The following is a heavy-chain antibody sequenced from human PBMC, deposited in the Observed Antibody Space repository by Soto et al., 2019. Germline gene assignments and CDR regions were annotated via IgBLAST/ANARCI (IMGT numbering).Heavy chain of an antibody. CDR1: GFTFSSYS. CDR3: TTGRSWFGFQGDY. Sequence: GGSLRLSCAASGFTFSSYSMSWVRQAPGKGLEWVGRIKSKTDGGTTDYASPAKGRFTISRDDSENTLYLQMNSLKSEDIAVYYCTTGRSWFGFQGDYWGQGTLVIVSS. J-gene: IGHJ4*02. CDR2: IKSKTDGGTT. V-gene: IGHV3-15*01. D-gene: IGHD3-10*01.